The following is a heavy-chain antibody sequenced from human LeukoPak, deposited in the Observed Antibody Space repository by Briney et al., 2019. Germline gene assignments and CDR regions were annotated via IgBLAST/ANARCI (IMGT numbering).Heavy chain of an antibody. CDR3: ARRDIAAAALDY. CDR2: ISGSGGST. CDR1: GFTFSSYA. J-gene: IGHJ4*02. Sequence: GGSLRLSCAASGFTFSSYAMRWVRQAPGKGLEWVSAISGSGGSTYYADSVKGRFTISRDNSKNTLYLQMNSLRAEDTAVYYCARRDIAAAALDYWGQGTLVTVSS. V-gene: IGHV3-23*01. D-gene: IGHD6-13*01.